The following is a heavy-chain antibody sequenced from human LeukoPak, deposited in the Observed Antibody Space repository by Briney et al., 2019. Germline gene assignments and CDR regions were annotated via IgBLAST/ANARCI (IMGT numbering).Heavy chain of an antibody. J-gene: IGHJ4*02. CDR3: TRDPWTKYYYDY. V-gene: IGHV3-21*06. D-gene: IGHD3/OR15-3a*01. CDR1: GFTFSSYT. CDR2: ISSGSVYI. Sequence: GGSLRLSCAASGFTFSSYTMNWVRQAPGKGLEWVSSISSGSVYISYADSLKGRFTISRDNANNLLYLQMNSLRAEDTAVYYCTRDPWTKYYYDYWGQGTLVTVSS.